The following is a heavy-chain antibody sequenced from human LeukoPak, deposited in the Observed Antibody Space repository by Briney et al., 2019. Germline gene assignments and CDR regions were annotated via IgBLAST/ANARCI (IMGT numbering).Heavy chain of an antibody. Sequence: GGSLRLSCAASGFTFSSYAMHWVRQAPGKGLEWVAVISYDGSNKYYADSVKGRFTISRDNSKNTLYLQMNSLRAEDTAVYYCASSLASSGSYFDWFDPWGQGTLVTVSS. CDR1: GFTFSSYA. D-gene: IGHD3-10*01. J-gene: IGHJ5*02. V-gene: IGHV3-30*04. CDR2: ISYDGSNK. CDR3: ASSLASSGSYFDWFDP.